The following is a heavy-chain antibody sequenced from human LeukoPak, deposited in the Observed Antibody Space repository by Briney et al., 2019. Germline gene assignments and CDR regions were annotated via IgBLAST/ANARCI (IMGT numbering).Heavy chain of an antibody. CDR1: GFTFSDYY. CDR2: ISSSGSTT. CDR3: VRDGSMIRFGGAVVTERYFGF. D-gene: IGHD3-16*02. V-gene: IGHV3-11*01. J-gene: IGHJ4*02. Sequence: GGSLRLSCAASGFTFSDYYMSWIRQAPGEGLEWVSYISSSGSTTYYTNSVKGRFTISRDNAKNSVHLQMNSLRVEDTAVYYCVRDGSMIRFGGAVVTERYFGFWGQGTLVTVSS.